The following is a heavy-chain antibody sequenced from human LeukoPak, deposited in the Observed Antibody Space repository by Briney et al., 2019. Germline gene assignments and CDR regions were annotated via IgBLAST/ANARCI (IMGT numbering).Heavy chain of an antibody. CDR1: GISVRGSY. CDR3: TRDLTGTTWSENDY. Sequence: GGSLRLSCEVSGISVRGSYMSWVRQAPGKGLEWVSVIYSGDRTYYAESVKGRFTISRDTSKNTLYLQMNNLRADDTARYYCTRDLTGTTWSENDYSGQGTLVTISS. D-gene: IGHD6-13*01. J-gene: IGHJ4*02. V-gene: IGHV3-53*01. CDR2: IYSGDRT.